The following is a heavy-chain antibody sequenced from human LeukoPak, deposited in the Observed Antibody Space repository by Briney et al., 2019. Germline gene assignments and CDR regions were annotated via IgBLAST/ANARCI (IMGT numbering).Heavy chain of an antibody. Sequence: GGSLRLSCAASGFTFSSYAMHWVRQAPGKGLERVAVISYDGSNKYYADSVKGRFTISRDNSKNTLYLQMNSLSAEDTAVYYCARDREDYGGNSFDYWGQGTLVTVSS. CDR2: ISYDGSNK. CDR1: GFTFSSYA. J-gene: IGHJ4*02. V-gene: IGHV3-30-3*01. CDR3: ARDREDYGGNSFDY. D-gene: IGHD4-23*01.